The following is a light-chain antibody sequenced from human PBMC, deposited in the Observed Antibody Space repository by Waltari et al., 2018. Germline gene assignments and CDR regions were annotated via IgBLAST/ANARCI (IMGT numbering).Light chain of an antibody. V-gene: IGLV3-1*01. CDR1: KLGDKY. CDR2: QDS. Sequence: SYELTQPPSVSVSPGKTASITCSGTKLGDKYACWYQQKPGQSPVLVIYQDSKRPSGIPERFSGSNSGNTATLTISGTQAMDEADYYCQAWDSSTAYVVFGGGTKLTVL. J-gene: IGLJ2*01. CDR3: QAWDSSTAYVV.